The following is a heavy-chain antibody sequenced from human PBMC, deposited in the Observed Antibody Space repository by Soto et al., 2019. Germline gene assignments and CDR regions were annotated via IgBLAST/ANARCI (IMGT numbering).Heavy chain of an antibody. CDR2: ISSSSSYI. D-gene: IGHD6-19*01. CDR3: AMGHRWSPSLEQWLGNSVDNYYYYYGMDV. J-gene: IGHJ6*02. V-gene: IGHV3-21*01. Sequence: PVGSLRLSCAASGFTFSSYSMNWVRQAPGNGLEWVSSISSSSSYIYYSDSVKGRFTISRDNAKNSLYLQMNSLRAEDTAVYYCAMGHRWSPSLEQWLGNSVDNYYYYYGMDVWGQGTTVTVSS. CDR1: GFTFSSYS.